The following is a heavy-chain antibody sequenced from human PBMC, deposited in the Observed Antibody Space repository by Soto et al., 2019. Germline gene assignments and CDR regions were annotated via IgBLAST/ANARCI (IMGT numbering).Heavy chain of an antibody. Sequence: GGSLRLSCAASGFTFSSYGMHWVRQAPGKGLEWVAVIWYDGSNKYYADSVKGRFTISRDNSKNTLYLQMNSLRAEDTAVYYCARDSLDDYDSSGYYYYFDYWGQGTLVTVSS. CDR2: IWYDGSNK. D-gene: IGHD3-22*01. J-gene: IGHJ4*02. V-gene: IGHV3-33*01. CDR1: GFTFSSYG. CDR3: ARDSLDDYDSSGYYYYFDY.